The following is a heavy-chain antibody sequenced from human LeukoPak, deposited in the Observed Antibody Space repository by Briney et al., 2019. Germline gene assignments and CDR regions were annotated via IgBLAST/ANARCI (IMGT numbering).Heavy chain of an antibody. CDR1: GGTFSSYA. D-gene: IGHD4-17*01. CDR2: IIPIFGTA. V-gene: IGHV1-69*13. Sequence: SVKVSCKASGGTFSSYAISWVRQAPGQGLEWMGGIIPIFGTANYAQKFQGRVTITADESTSTAYMELSSLRSEDTAVYYCARVSDFGDYKFDYWGQGTLVTVSS. CDR3: ARVSDFGDYKFDY. J-gene: IGHJ4*02.